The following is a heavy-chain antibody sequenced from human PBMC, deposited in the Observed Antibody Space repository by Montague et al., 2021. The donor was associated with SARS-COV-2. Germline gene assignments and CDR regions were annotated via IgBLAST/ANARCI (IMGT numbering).Heavy chain of an antibody. J-gene: IGHJ6*02. Sequence: SLRLSCAASGFGFSSYWMTWVRQAPGKGLEWMANINQDGGEKYYVDSVKGRFTVPRDNAKNSLYLQLNSLRDEDTAVYYCATFKYCTTSTCAVEPYYYYYSGMDVWGQGTTVTVSS. V-gene: IGHV3-7*01. CDR1: GFGFSSYW. D-gene: IGHD2-8*01. CDR2: INQDGGEK. CDR3: ATFKYCTTSTCAVEPYYYYYSGMDV.